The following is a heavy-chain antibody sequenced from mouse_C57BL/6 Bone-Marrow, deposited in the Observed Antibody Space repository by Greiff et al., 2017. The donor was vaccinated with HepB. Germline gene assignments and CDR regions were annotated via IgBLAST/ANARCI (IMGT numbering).Heavy chain of an antibody. D-gene: IGHD1-1*01. Sequence: QVQLQQPGAELVMPGASVKVSCKASGYTFTSYWMHWVKQRPGQGLEWIGRINPSDSDTNYNQKFKGKSTLTVDKSSSTAYMQLSSLTSEDSAVYYSAIGDYYGSSYGWYFDVWGTGTTVTVSS. CDR2: INPSDSDT. CDR3: AIGDYYGSSYGWYFDV. V-gene: IGHV1-74*01. J-gene: IGHJ1*03. CDR1: GYTFTSYW.